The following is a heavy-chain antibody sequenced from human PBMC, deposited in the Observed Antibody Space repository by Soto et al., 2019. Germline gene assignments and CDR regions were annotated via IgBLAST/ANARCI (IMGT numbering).Heavy chain of an antibody. Sequence: ASVKVSCKVSGYTLTELSMHWVRQAPRKGLEWMGGFDPEDGETIYAQKFQGRVTMTEDTSTDTAYMELSSLRSEDTAVYYCAGQVGSVDYFYCGRGVWGQGTTVTVA. CDR3: AGQVGSVDYFYCGRGV. V-gene: IGHV1-24*01. CDR1: GYTLTELS. CDR2: FDPEDGET. J-gene: IGHJ6*02. D-gene: IGHD1-26*01.